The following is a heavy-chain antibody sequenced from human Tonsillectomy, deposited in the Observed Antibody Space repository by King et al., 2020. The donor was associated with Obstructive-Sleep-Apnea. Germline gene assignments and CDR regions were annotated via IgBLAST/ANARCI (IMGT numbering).Heavy chain of an antibody. V-gene: IGHV3-30*03. J-gene: IGHJ4*02. CDR3: ARVGLWFGELYHGSFDY. CDR2: ISYDGSNK. D-gene: IGHD3-10*01. Sequence: VQLVESGGGVVQPGRSLRLSCAASGFTFSSYGMHWVRQAPGKGLEWVAVISYDGSNKYYADSVKGRFTISRDNSKNTLYLQMNSLRAEDTAVYYCARVGLWFGELYHGSFDYWGQGTLVTVSS. CDR1: GFTFSSYG.